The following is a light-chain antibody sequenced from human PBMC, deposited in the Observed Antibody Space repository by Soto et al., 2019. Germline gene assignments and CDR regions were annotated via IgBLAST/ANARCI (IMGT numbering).Light chain of an antibody. J-gene: IGKJ1*01. CDR3: QHYNTYPWT. CDR2: KAS. CDR1: QSISSW. V-gene: IGKV1-5*03. Sequence: DIQMTQSPSTLSASVGDRVTITCRASQSISSWVAWYQQKPGKGPKLLIYKASHLESGVPSRFSVSGAGTEFTLAISSLQPGDLATSYYQHYNTYPWTFGNRTKVDIK.